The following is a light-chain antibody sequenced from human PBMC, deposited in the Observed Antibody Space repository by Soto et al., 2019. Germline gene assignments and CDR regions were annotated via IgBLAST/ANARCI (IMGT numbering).Light chain of an antibody. CDR2: WAS. J-gene: IGKJ4*01. V-gene: IGKV4-1*01. CDR3: QQYYSTPLT. CDR1: QRVLYSSTNKNY. Sequence: DIVMTQSPDSLAVSLGERATLNYKPVQRVLYSSTNKNYLSWYQQKPGQPPKLLIYWASTRESGVPDRFSGSGSGTDFTLTISSLQAEDVAVYYCQQYYSTPLTFGGGTKVDI.